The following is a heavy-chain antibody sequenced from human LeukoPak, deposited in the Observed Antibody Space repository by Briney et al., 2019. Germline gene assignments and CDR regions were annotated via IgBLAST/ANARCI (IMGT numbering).Heavy chain of an antibody. CDR2: ISGSGGST. Sequence: PGGSLRLSCAASGFTFSSYSMNWVRQAPGKGLEWVSAISGSGGSTYYADSVKGRFTISRDNSKNTLYLQMNSLRAEDTAVYYCAKVVVPAAARRAFDIWGQGTMVTVSS. CDR3: AKVVVPAAARRAFDI. CDR1: GFTFSSYS. D-gene: IGHD2-2*01. V-gene: IGHV3-23*01. J-gene: IGHJ3*02.